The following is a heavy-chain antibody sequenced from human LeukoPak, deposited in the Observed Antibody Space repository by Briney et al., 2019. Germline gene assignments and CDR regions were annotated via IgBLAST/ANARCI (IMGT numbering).Heavy chain of an antibody. CDR2: IYYTGST. CDR1: GSSISSTNYY. J-gene: IGHJ4*02. Sequence: SETLSLTCTVSGSSISSTNYYWGWIRQSPGKGLEWIGSIYYTGSTYYNPSLKSRVSISLDMSKTHFFLKLTSVTAADTAMYYCARGVRGVLYYFDYWGQGTLVTVSS. D-gene: IGHD3-10*01. V-gene: IGHV4-39*07. CDR3: ARGVRGVLYYFDY.